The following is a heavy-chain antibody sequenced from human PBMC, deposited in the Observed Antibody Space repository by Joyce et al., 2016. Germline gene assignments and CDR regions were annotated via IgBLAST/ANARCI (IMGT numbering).Heavy chain of an antibody. J-gene: IGHJ5*02. CDR3: AREWNNDL. Sequence: QVQLVQSGGGVVQPGRSLRISCAASGFTFGAYVMHWVRQAPGKGLEWVAVISFDGSNTYYAGSVKGRFTISRDNSKKTLYLQMNSVRAEDTAVYYGAREWNNDLWGQGTLVSVSS. CDR2: ISFDGSNT. CDR1: GFTFGAYV. V-gene: IGHV3-30-3*01. D-gene: IGHD1/OR15-1a*01.